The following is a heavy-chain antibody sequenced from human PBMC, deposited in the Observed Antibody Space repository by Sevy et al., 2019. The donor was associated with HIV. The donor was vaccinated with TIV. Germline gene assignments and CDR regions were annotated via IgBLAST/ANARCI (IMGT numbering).Heavy chain of an antibody. Sequence: GGSLRLSCVVSGFTFSSHSMNWVRQAPGKGLEWVSSISSSSSYTYYGDSIKGRFTISRDNAKNSLYLKMDSLRADDTAVYYRARGRMGYCSGAICYWRAFDIWGQGTMVTVSS. D-gene: IGHD2-15*01. CDR2: ISSSSSYT. CDR3: ARGRMGYCSGAICYWRAFDI. CDR1: GFTFSSHS. V-gene: IGHV3-21*06. J-gene: IGHJ3*02.